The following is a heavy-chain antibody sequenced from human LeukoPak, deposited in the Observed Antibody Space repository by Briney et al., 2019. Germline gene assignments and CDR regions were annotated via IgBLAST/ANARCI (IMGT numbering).Heavy chain of an antibody. CDR2: ISGSGGST. V-gene: IGHV3-23*01. J-gene: IGHJ4*02. D-gene: IGHD5-18*01. CDR3: AKDGDTATTYD. Sequence: PGGSLRLSCAASVFTFSGYAMSWVRQAPGKGLEWVSAISGSGGSTYYADSVKGRFTISRDSSKNTLHLQMNSLRAEDTAVYYCAKDGDTATTYDWGQGTLVTVSS. CDR1: VFTFSGYA.